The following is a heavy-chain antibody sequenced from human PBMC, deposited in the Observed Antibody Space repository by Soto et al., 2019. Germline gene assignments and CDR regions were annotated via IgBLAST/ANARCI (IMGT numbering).Heavy chain of an antibody. Sequence: QVQLVQSGAEVKKPGSSVKVPCKASGVTFSRQDMRWVRQAPGQGLEWMGGIIPIFGTPQYAEKFQDRVTITADESTSTATMELSSLTSEDTAVYYCATNEGRDGYSFDYWGQGTLVTVSS. CDR3: ATNEGRDGYSFDY. V-gene: IGHV1-69*01. D-gene: IGHD5-12*01. CDR2: IIPIFGTP. J-gene: IGHJ4*02. CDR1: GVTFSRQD.